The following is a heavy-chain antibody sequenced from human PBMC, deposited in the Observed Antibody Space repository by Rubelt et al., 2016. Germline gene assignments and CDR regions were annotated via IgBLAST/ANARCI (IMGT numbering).Heavy chain of an antibody. D-gene: IGHD6-13*01. J-gene: IGHJ2*01. Sequence: ISSGGYYWSWIRQHPGKGLEWIGYIYYNGSTDDNASLKSRLTISVDTTKNQFSLKLSSVTAADTAVYYCARGRTPIAAAVPRAWDWHFDLWGRGTLVTVSS. CDR3: ARGRTPIAAAVPRAWDWHFDL. CDR2: IYYNGST. V-gene: IGHV4-31*02. CDR1: ISSGGYY.